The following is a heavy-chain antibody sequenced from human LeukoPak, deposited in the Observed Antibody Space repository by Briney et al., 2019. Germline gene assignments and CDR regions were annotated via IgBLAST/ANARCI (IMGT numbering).Heavy chain of an antibody. CDR1: GFTFSSYA. Sequence: GGSLRLSCAASGFTFSSYALSWVRQAPGKGLECVSAISGSGGSTYSADSLKGRFTISRDNSKNTLYLQINSLRTDDTAVFYCARGGLGSAFDNWGQGTLVIVSS. D-gene: IGHD6-19*01. J-gene: IGHJ4*02. CDR3: ARGGLGSAFDN. V-gene: IGHV3-23*01. CDR2: ISGSGGST.